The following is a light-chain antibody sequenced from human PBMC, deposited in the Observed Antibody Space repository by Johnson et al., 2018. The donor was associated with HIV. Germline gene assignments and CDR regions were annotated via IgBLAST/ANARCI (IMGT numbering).Light chain of an antibody. J-gene: IGLJ1*01. V-gene: IGLV1-51*02. CDR2: ENN. CDR1: SSNIGNNY. CDR3: ATWDSSLSAGYV. Sequence: QSVLTQPPSVSAAPGQKVTISCSGSSSNIGNNYVSWYQQLPGTAPKLLIYENNKRPSGIPDRFSGSKSGTSATLGITGLQTGDEADYYCATWDSSLSAGYVFGTGTKVTVL.